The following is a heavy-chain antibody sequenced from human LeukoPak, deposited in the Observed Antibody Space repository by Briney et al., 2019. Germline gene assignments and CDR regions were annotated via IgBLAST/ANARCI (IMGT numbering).Heavy chain of an antibody. Sequence: GASLQISSQGPAYSFTTNWIAWVRQLPGKGLEWMGIIDPSAYDSRYSPSFQGQVTISADKSISTSYQQWISLKASDTAMYYCSRRVGSGWPIDYWGQGTLVTVSS. CDR2: IDPSAYDS. CDR3: SRRVGSGWPIDY. CDR1: AYSFTTNW. V-gene: IGHV5-51*01. D-gene: IGHD6-19*01. J-gene: IGHJ4*02.